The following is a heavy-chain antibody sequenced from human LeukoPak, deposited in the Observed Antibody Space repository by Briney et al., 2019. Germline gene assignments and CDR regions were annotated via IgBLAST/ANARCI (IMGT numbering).Heavy chain of an antibody. D-gene: IGHD3-10*01. CDR2: ISYDGTNK. J-gene: IGHJ5*02. V-gene: IGHV3-30*02. Sequence: GGSLRLSYAASGFTFSSFGMYWVRQAPGKGLEWLAFISYDGTNKYYTDSVKGRFTISRDNSKNTLYLQMNSLGPEDTAVYYCASRYGSGSLNWFDPWGQGTLVTVSS. CDR3: ASRYGSGSLNWFDP. CDR1: GFTFSSFG.